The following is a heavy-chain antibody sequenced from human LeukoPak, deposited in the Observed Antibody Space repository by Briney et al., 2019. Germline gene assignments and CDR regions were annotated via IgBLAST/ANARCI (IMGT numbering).Heavy chain of an antibody. D-gene: IGHD6-13*01. CDR3: ASGIAAALDY. Sequence: SETLSLTCTVSGGSISSGYYWSWIRQPPGKGLEWIGYIYYSGSTNYNPSLKSRVTISVDTSKNQFSLKLSSVTAADTAVYYCASGIAAALDYWGQGTLVTVSS. V-gene: IGHV4-61*01. CDR2: IYYSGST. J-gene: IGHJ4*02. CDR1: GGSISSGYY.